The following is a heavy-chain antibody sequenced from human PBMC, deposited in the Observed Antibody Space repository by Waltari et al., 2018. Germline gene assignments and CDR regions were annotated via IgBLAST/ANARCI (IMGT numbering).Heavy chain of an antibody. V-gene: IGHV3-20*04. Sequence: EVQLVESGGSVVRPGGSLRLSCAASGFPFDDYGLSWVRQAPGKGLEWVSNINWNGGTTNYADSVKGRFTISRDNAKNSLYLQMNSLRAEDTALYYCAREEDYYFDYWGQGTLVTVSS. D-gene: IGHD3-10*01. CDR1: GFPFDDYG. CDR3: AREEDYYFDY. CDR2: INWNGGTT. J-gene: IGHJ4*02.